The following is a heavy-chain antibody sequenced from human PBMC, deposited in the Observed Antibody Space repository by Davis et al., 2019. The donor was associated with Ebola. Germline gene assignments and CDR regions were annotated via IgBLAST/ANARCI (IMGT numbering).Heavy chain of an antibody. Sequence: AASVKVSCKASGGTFSSYAISWVRQAPGQGLEWMGGIIPIFGTANYAQKFQTRVTITADESTSTAYMELSSLRSEDTAVYYCARGRAAWRYNGMDVWGKGTTVTVSS. CDR3: ARGRAAWRYNGMDV. D-gene: IGHD5-12*01. CDR2: IIPIFGTA. CDR1: GGTFSSYA. V-gene: IGHV1-69*13. J-gene: IGHJ6*04.